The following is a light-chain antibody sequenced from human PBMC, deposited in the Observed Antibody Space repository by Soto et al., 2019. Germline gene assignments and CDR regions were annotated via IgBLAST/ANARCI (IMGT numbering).Light chain of an antibody. V-gene: IGKV3-20*01. CDR1: QSVSNNY. CDR3: QQYGSSPPYT. J-gene: IGKJ2*01. Sequence: EVVLTQSPGTLSLSPGERATLSCRASQSVSNNYFAWYQQKPGQAPRLLIFGSSDRATGIPDRFSGSGSGTDFTLTISRLEPEDVAVYYCQQYGSSPPYTLGQGTKLEIK. CDR2: GSS.